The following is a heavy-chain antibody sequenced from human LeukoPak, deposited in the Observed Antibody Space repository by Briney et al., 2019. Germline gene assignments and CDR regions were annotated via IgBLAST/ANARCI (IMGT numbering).Heavy chain of an antibody. D-gene: IGHD1-26*01. V-gene: IGHV3-23*01. CDR3: AKDVGKWESLHFFDY. CDR2: ISNSGGNT. J-gene: IGHJ4*02. CDR1: GFTFSDYA. Sequence: GGSLRLSCAASGFTFSDYAMIWVRQAPGKGLEWVSAISNSGGNTYFADSVKGRFTVSRDNSKNTLYLQMNSLRGDDTAVYYCAKDVGKWESLHFFDYWGQGTLVTVSS.